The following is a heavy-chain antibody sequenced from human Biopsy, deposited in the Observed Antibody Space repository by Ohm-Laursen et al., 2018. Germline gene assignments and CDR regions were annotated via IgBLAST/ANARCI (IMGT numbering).Heavy chain of an antibody. CDR3: AVEYYDSSGYYNPKWFNP. Sequence: GSLRLSCAASGFTLSSYALNWVRQAPGKGLEWVSSISAGSNYIYYTDSVKGRFTISGDNAQNSLYLQMNSLRAEDTAFYYCAVEYYDSSGYYNPKWFNPWGQGTLVTVSS. V-gene: IGHV3-21*01. CDR1: GFTLSSYA. CDR2: ISAGSNYI. D-gene: IGHD3-22*01. J-gene: IGHJ5*02.